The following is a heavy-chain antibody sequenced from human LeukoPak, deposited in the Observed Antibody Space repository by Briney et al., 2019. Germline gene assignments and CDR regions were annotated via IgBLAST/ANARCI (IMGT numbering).Heavy chain of an antibody. V-gene: IGHV3-7*01. CDR3: AGYSRSSGWFDP. Sequence: GGSLRLSCAASGFTLSSYWMSWVRQAPGKGLEWVANIKQDGSEKDYVDSVKGRFTVSRDNAKNSLYLQMNSLRAEDTAVYYCAGYSRSSGWFDPWGQGTLVTVSS. CDR2: IKQDGSEK. J-gene: IGHJ5*02. D-gene: IGHD6-6*01. CDR1: GFTLSSYW.